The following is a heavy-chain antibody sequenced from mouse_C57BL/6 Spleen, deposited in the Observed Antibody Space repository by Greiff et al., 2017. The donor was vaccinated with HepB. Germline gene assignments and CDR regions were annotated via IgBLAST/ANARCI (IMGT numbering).Heavy chain of an antibody. CDR3: ARSLTTVPWFAY. V-gene: IGHV1-76*01. D-gene: IGHD1-1*01. CDR1: GYTFTDYY. Sequence: VQLQQSGAELVRPGASVKLSCKASGYTFTDYYINWVKQRPGQGLEWIARIYPGSGNTYYNEKFKGKATLTAEKSSSTAYMQRSSLTSEDSAVYFCARSLTTVPWFAYWGQGTLVTVSA. J-gene: IGHJ3*01. CDR2: IYPGSGNT.